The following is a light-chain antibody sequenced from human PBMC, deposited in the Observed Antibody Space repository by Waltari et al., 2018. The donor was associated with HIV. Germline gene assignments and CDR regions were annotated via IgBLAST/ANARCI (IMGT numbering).Light chain of an antibody. J-gene: IGLJ2*01. CDR3: AAWDDSLL. Sequence: QSVLTQPPSSSVTPGQRVTLSCPGITSNTGRKYVFWYQHFPGTAPKLRSYRNNQRPSGVPDRFSGSKSGTSAALVMSGVRSEDEADYYCAAWDDSLLFGGGTKLTVL. CDR1: TSNTGRKY. CDR2: RNN. V-gene: IGLV1-47*01.